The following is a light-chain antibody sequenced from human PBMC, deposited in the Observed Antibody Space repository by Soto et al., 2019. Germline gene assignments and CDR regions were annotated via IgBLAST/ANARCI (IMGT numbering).Light chain of an antibody. V-gene: IGLV2-14*01. CDR2: EVS. Sequence: QSVLAQPASVSGSPGQSITISCTGTNSDIGGHNFVSWYQLHPGKGPKLMISEVSNRPSGVSNRFSGSKSGNTASLTISGLQAEDEADYYCSSYTSSSTLYVFGTGTKVTVL. J-gene: IGLJ1*01. CDR3: SSYTSSSTLYV. CDR1: NSDIGGHNF.